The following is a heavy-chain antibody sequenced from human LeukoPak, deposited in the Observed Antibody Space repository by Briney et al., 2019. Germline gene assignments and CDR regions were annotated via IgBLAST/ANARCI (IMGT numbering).Heavy chain of an antibody. Sequence: ASVKVSCKASGYTFTGYYLHWVRQAPGQGLEWMGWINPNSGGTNYAQKFQGRVTMTRDTSISTAYMELSRLRSDDTAVYYCARGAHYHDSSEGFDYWGQGTLVSVSS. J-gene: IGHJ4*02. D-gene: IGHD3-22*01. CDR1: GYTFTGYY. CDR3: ARGAHYHDSSEGFDY. CDR2: INPNSGGT. V-gene: IGHV1-2*02.